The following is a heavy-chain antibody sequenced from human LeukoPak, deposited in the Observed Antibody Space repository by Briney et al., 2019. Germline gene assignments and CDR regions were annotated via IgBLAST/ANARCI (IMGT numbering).Heavy chain of an antibody. D-gene: IGHD2-2*02. Sequence: PSETLSLTCTVSGGSVRSPDSYWSWIRQPPGKGLEWIGNVYYIGTTSYNSSLKSRVTISVDISKNHFSLEVTSVTAADTAVYFCARNTSSPPWFDPWGQGTLVTVSS. J-gene: IGHJ5*02. CDR1: GGSVRSPDSY. V-gene: IGHV4-61*03. CDR3: ARNTSSPPWFDP. CDR2: VYYIGTT.